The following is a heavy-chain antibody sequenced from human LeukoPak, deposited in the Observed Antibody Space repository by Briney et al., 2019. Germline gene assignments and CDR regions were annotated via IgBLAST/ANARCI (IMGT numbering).Heavy chain of an antibody. CDR1: GFTFSSYE. Sequence: GGSLRLSCAASGFTFSSYEMNWVRQAPGKGLEWVSYISGSGSTRYYADSVKGRFTVSRDNAKNSLDLQMNSLGAEDTAVYYCARKQNCDYWGQGTLVTVSS. V-gene: IGHV3-48*03. CDR2: ISGSGSTR. J-gene: IGHJ4*02. CDR3: ARKQNCDY.